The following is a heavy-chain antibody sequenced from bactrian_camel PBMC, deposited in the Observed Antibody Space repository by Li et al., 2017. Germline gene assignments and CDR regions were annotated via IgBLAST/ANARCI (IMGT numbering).Heavy chain of an antibody. J-gene: IGHJ4*01. Sequence: VESGGDTVETGASLRLSCTVPGFTAYKCGLDWFHQAPGKEREGVAAIGQHGDISYADSVKGRFTISRDNTRNTLYLQMNSLKPEDTAMYYCAARRSPTLGVIRDVKPGDFTYWGQGTQVTV. CDR1: GFTAYKCG. CDR2: IGQHGDI. D-gene: IGHD3*01. CDR3: AARRSPTLGVIRDVKPGDFTY. V-gene: IGHV3S55*01.